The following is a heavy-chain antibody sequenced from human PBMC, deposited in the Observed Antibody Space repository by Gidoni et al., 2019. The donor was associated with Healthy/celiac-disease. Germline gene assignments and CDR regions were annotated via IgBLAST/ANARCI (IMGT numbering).Heavy chain of an antibody. Sequence: VQLQQWGAGLLKPSETLSLTCAVYGGSFSGYYWSWIRQPPGKGLEWIGEINHSGSTNYNPSLKSRVTISVDTSKNQFSLKLSSVTAADTAVYYCARYYYGSGRSLDYWGQGTLVTVSS. V-gene: IGHV4-34*01. D-gene: IGHD3-10*01. CDR2: INHSGST. CDR1: GGSFSGYY. J-gene: IGHJ4*02. CDR3: ARYYYGSGRSLDY.